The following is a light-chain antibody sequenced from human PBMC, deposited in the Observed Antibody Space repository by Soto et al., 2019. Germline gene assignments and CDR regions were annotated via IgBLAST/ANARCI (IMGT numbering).Light chain of an antibody. V-gene: IGLV2-14*03. Sequence: QSALTQPASVSGSPGQSITFSCTGTSSDAGSYDYVSWHQQHPGKAPKLIIYDVNNRPSGVPSRFSGSKSGNTASLIISGHQTEDEADYYCCAYSTSGTHVFGTGTKVTVL. CDR1: SSDAGSYDY. CDR2: DVN. J-gene: IGLJ1*01. CDR3: CAYSTSGTHV.